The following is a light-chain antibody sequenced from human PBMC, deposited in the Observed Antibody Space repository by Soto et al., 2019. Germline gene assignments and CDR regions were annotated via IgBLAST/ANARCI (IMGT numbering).Light chain of an antibody. V-gene: IGKV3-15*01. Sequence: EIVMTQSLATLSVSPGERAILSCRASQSVSSNLAWYQQKPGLAPRLLIYGASTRATGIPARFSGSGSGTEITLTISSLQSEDFAVYYCQQYNNWPGTFGQGTKVEIK. J-gene: IGKJ1*01. CDR2: GAS. CDR1: QSVSSN. CDR3: QQYNNWPGT.